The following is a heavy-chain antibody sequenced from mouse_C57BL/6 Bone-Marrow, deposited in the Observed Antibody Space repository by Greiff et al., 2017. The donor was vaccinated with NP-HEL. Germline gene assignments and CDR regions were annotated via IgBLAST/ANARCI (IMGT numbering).Heavy chain of an antibody. CDR2: IDPEDGET. Sequence: DVKLVESGAELVKPGASVKLSCTASGFNIKDYYMHWVKQRTEQGLEWIGRIDPEDGETKYAPKFQGKATITADTSSNTAYLQLSSLTSEDTAVYYCARFTTVVATGRYFDYWGQGTTLTVSS. CDR3: ARFTTVVATGRYFDY. CDR1: GFNIKDYY. J-gene: IGHJ2*01. D-gene: IGHD1-1*01. V-gene: IGHV14-2*01.